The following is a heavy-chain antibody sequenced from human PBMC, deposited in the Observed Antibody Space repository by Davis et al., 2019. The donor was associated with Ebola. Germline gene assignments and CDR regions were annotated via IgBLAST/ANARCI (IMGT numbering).Heavy chain of an antibody. D-gene: IGHD5-24*01. CDR3: AERWGSV. CDR1: GVSISRHY. V-gene: IGHV4-59*11. CDR2: IYYTGSA. J-gene: IGHJ4*02. Sequence: PSETLSLTCTVSGVSISRHYWNWIRQPPGKRLEWIGSIYYTGSAYYNSSLNSRVTISVDTSKNQFSLKLSSVTAADTAMYYCAERWGSVWGQGRLVTVSS.